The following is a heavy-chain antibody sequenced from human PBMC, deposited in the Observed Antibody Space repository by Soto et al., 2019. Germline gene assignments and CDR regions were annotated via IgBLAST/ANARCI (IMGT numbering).Heavy chain of an antibody. Sequence: PSETLSLTCTVSGGSISSSSYYWGWIRQPPGKGLEWIGSIYYSGSTYYNPSLKSRVTISVDTSKNQFSLKLSSVTAADTAVYYCARQLDSGYDYRITPESYYYGMDVWGQGTTVTVS. V-gene: IGHV4-39*01. CDR3: ARQLDSGYDYRITPESYYYGMDV. J-gene: IGHJ6*02. CDR2: IYYSGST. CDR1: GGSISSSSYY. D-gene: IGHD5-12*01.